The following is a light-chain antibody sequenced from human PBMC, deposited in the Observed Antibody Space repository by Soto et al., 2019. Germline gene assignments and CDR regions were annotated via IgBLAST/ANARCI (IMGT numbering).Light chain of an antibody. V-gene: IGLV2-23*01. CDR2: EGN. J-gene: IGLJ1*01. CDR3: CSYAGFSDVV. CDR1: SRDIGSYNL. Sequence: QSVLTQPASVSGSPGQSITISCTGTSRDIGSYNLVSWYQQHPGKAPKLMIYEGNKRPSGVSNRFSVSKSGNTASLTISGLQAEDEGDYFCCSYAGFSDVVFGSGTKVTVL.